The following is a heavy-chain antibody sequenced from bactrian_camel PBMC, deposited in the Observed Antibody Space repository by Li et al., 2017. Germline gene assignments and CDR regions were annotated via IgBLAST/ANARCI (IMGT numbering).Heavy chain of an antibody. CDR2: IDHDGTP. V-gene: IGHV3S53*01. CDR3: AAAAGREIPAAQILSAKAYDA. CDR1: GFTSKRCG. J-gene: IGHJ4*01. D-gene: IGHD1*01. Sequence: HVQLVESGGGSVQTGGSLRLSCTAPGFTSKRCGMDWYRLREGKQREWVAVIDHDGTPRYPDSTKGRFTISQDFLENVVYLQMNNLKPSDTAMYYCAAAAGREIPAAQILSAKAYDAWGQGTQVTVS.